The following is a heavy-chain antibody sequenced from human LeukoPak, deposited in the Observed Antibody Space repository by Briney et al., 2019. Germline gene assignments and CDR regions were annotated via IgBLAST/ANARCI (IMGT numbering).Heavy chain of an antibody. CDR2: INPNSGGT. V-gene: IGHV1-2*02. CDR3: ARDATGDDFWSGYYSKVNWFDP. Sequence: ASVKVSCKASGYTFTGYYMHWVRQPPGQGLEWMGWINPNSGGTNYAQKFQGRVTMTRDTSISTAYMELSRLRSDDTAVYYCARDATGDDFWSGYYSKVNWFDPWGQGTLVTVSS. J-gene: IGHJ5*02. CDR1: GYTFTGYY. D-gene: IGHD3-3*01.